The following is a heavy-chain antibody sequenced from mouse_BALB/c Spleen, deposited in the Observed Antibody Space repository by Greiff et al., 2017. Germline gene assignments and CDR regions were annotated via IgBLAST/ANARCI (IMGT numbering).Heavy chain of an antibody. CDR1: GFTFSSFG. CDR3: ARLGNYGFAY. D-gene: IGHD2-1*01. V-gene: IGHV5-17*02. J-gene: IGHJ3*01. CDR2: ISSGSSTI. Sequence: EVKLMESGGGLVQPGGSRKLSCAASGFTFSSFGMHWVRQAPEKGLEWVAYISSGSSTIYYADTVKGRYTISRDNPKNTLFLQMTSLRSEDTAMYYCARLGNYGFAYWGQGTLVTVSA.